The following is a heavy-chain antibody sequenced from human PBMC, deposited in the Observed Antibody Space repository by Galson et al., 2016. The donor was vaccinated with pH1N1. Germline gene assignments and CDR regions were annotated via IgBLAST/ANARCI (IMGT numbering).Heavy chain of an antibody. V-gene: IGHV3-9*01. CDR2: ISWNSGSI. Sequence: SPRLSCAASGFTFNDYGMHWVRQAPGKGLEWVSSISWNSGSIVYADSVKGRFTTSRDNAKNSLYLQMNSLRVEDTALYYCAKDMNLELREGALDYWGQGALVTVSS. J-gene: IGHJ4*02. CDR1: GFTFNDYG. D-gene: IGHD1-7*01. CDR3: AKDMNLELREGALDY.